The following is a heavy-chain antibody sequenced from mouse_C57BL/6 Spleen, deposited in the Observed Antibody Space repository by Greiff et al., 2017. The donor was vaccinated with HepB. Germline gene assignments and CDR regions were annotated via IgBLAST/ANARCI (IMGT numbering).Heavy chain of an antibody. Sequence: VQLKESGPGLVKPSQSLSLTCSVTGYSITSGYYWNWIRQFPGNKLEWMGYISYDGSNNYNPSLKNRISITRDTSKNQFFLKLNSVTTEDTATYYCARDDPLYYYAMDYWGQGTSVTVSS. D-gene: IGHD1-1*01. J-gene: IGHJ4*01. CDR2: ISYDGSN. CDR1: GYSITSGYY. V-gene: IGHV3-6*01. CDR3: ARDDPLYYYAMDY.